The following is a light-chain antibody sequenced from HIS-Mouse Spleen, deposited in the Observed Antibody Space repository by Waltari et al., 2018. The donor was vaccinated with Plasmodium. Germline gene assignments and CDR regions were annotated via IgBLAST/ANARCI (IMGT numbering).Light chain of an antibody. CDR2: QDS. Sequence: SYELTQPPSVSVSPGQTASLTCSGDNLGDKYACWYQQKPGQSPVLVIYQDSKRTSGIPERFSGSNSGNTATLTISGTQAMDEADYYCQAWDSSTVVFGGGTKLTVL. J-gene: IGLJ2*01. CDR1: NLGDKY. V-gene: IGLV3-1*01. CDR3: QAWDSSTVV.